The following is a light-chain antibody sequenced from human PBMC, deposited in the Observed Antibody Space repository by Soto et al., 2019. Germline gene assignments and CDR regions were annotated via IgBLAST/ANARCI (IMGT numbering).Light chain of an antibody. Sequence: QSVLTQPPSVSGAPGQRVTISCTGSSSNIGAGYDVHWYQQRPGTAPKLLIFGNINRPSGVPDRFSGSKSGTAASLAITGLQAEDEANYYCSSYTTSNTPLYVFGTGTKVTVL. CDR2: GNI. CDR3: SSYTTSNTPLYV. CDR1: SSNIGAGYD. V-gene: IGLV1-40*01. J-gene: IGLJ1*01.